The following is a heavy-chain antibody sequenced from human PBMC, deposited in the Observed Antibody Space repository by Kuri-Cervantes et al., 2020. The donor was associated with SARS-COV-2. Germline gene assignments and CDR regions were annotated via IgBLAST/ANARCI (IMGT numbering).Heavy chain of an antibody. Sequence: SVKVSCKASEGTFSSYAISWVRQAPGQGLEWMGGIIPIFGTANYAQKFQGRVTITTDESTSTAYMELSSLRSEDTAVYYCARTAKTGQLRDYWGQGTLVTVSS. D-gene: IGHD2-21*02. CDR3: ARTAKTGQLRDY. V-gene: IGHV1-69*05. J-gene: IGHJ4*02. CDR1: EGTFSSYA. CDR2: IIPIFGTA.